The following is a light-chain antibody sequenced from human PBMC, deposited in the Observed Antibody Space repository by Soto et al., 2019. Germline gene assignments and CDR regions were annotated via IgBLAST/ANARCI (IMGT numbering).Light chain of an antibody. CDR2: GTS. CDR1: QSVISTD. Sequence: EIVLTQSPGTLSLSPGARATLSCRASQSVISTDLAWYQQKPGQAPRLLIYGTSSRATGIPDRLSGSGSEPDFTLTISRLEPEDFAVYYCQQYGSSPKTFGQGTKVDIK. J-gene: IGKJ1*01. CDR3: QQYGSSPKT. V-gene: IGKV3-20*01.